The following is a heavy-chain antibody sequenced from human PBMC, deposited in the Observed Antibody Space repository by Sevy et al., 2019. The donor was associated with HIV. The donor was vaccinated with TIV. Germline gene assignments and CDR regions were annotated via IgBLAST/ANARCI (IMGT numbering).Heavy chain of an antibody. V-gene: IGHV3-53*01. CDR1: GFIFKSYV. D-gene: IGHD4-17*01. CDR3: ARGKHVSDYYGSFDY. Sequence: GGSLRLSCAASGFIFKSYVMSWVRQAPGKGLGWVSVIYIGGTTYYADSVKGRFTISRDNSKNTVYLQMNSLRAEDTAVYYCARGKHVSDYYGSFDYWGQGTLVTVSS. CDR2: IYIGGTT. J-gene: IGHJ4*02.